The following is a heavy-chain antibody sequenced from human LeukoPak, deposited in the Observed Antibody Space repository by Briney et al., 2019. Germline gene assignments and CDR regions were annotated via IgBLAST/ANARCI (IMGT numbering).Heavy chain of an antibody. CDR1: GFTFSSYA. CDR2: ISGSGGST. J-gene: IGHJ4*02. D-gene: IGHD3-22*01. CDR3: ARDYTYYYDSSGYYYVRYYFDY. V-gene: IGHV3-23*01. Sequence: GGSLRLSCAASGFTFSSYAMSWVRQAPGKGLEWVSAISGSGGSTYYADSVKGRFTISRDNSKNTLYLQMNSLRAEDTAAYYCARDYTYYYDSSGYYYVRYYFDYWGQGTLVTVSS.